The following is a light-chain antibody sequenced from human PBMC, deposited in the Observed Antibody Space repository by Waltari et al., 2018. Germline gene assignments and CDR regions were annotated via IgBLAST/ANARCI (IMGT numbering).Light chain of an antibody. CDR3: QQSYSTPRT. CDR1: QTSSRY. J-gene: IGKJ2*01. CDR2: AAT. V-gene: IGKV1-39*01. Sequence: DVQMTQSPSSLSASVGDTLTITCRASQTSSRYLNWYQQQPGKAPKLLIYAATTLQSEVPSRFTGSGSGTDFTLTISSVQPEDFATYYCQQSYSTPRTFGQGTKLDIK.